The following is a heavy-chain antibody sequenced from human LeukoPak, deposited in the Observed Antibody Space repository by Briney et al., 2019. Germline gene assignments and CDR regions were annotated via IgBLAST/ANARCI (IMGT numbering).Heavy chain of an antibody. D-gene: IGHD2-15*01. J-gene: IGHJ4*02. CDR1: GFTFSSYA. Sequence: PGGSLRLSCAASGFTFSSYAMNWVRQAPGKGLEWVSAICSNDNNTYYANSVKGRFTISRDNSKNTLSLQLNSLRAEDTAVYYCAKGTSSSCYSAPNNWGQGTLVTVSS. V-gene: IGHV3-23*01. CDR2: ICSNDNNT. CDR3: AKGTSSSCYSAPNN.